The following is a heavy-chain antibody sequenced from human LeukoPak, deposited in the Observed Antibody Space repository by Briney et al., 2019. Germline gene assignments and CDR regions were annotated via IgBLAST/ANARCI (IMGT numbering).Heavy chain of an antibody. CDR3: AKARHQSSNFGFYFDF. V-gene: IGHV3-23*01. D-gene: IGHD3-3*02. Sequence: GGWLRLSRVASVVTSSGVAISAGRESPEEGVGRGSRAGGGGDRTNYADDMKDRFTISRESSNNIVYPQMNSVRLEDTATSYCAKARHQSSNFGFYFDFWGQGTLVTVSS. J-gene: IGHJ4*02. CDR2: AGGGGDRT. CDR1: VVTSSGVA.